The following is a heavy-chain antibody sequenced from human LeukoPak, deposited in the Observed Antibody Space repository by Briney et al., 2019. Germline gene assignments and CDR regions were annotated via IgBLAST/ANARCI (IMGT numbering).Heavy chain of an antibody. Sequence: PGGSLRLSCAGSGFTFSNYAMYWVRQAPGKGLENVAGIGSNGDSTYYANSVKGRFTISRDNSKNTLFLPMRSLRAEDTAVYYFARENVVGATRPFDYWGQGTLVTVSS. CDR1: GFTFSNYA. D-gene: IGHD1-26*01. CDR3: ARENVVGATRPFDY. CDR2: IGSNGDST. V-gene: IGHV3-64*01. J-gene: IGHJ4*02.